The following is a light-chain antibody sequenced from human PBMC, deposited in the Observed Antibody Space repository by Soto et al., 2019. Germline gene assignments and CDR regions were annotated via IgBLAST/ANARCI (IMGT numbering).Light chain of an antibody. CDR2: DAS. CDR1: QDISSA. V-gene: IGKV1D-13*01. CDR3: QHFNNYPT. Sequence: AIQLTQSPSSLSASVGDRVTITCRASQDISSALAWYQQKPGKAPKLLMNDASSLESGVPSRFSGSGSGAHFTLTISSLQPEDFATYYCQHFNNYPTFGQGTRLDIK. J-gene: IGKJ5*01.